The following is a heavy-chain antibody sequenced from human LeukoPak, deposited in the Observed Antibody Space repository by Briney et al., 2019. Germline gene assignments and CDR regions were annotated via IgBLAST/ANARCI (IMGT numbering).Heavy chain of an antibody. Sequence: SQTLSLTCTVSGGSISSGGYYWSWIRQHPGKGLEWIGYIYYSGSTYYNPSLKSRVTISVDTSKNQFSLKLSSVTAADTAVCYCAREDCSGGSCYFDYWGQGTLVTVSS. CDR3: AREDCSGGSCYFDY. V-gene: IGHV4-31*03. J-gene: IGHJ4*02. CDR2: IYYSGST. D-gene: IGHD2-15*01. CDR1: GGSISSGGYY.